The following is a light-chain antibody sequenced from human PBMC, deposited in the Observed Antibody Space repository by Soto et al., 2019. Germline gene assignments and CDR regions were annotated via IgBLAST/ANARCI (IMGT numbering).Light chain of an antibody. CDR2: GAS. J-gene: IGKJ1*01. CDR3: QQYGSSSSWA. CDR1: QSVISSY. V-gene: IGKV3-20*01. Sequence: IVMTQSPGTLSLSPGERATLSCRASQSVISSYLAWYQQKPGQAPRLLIYGASSRATGIPDRFTGSGSGTDFTLTIDGLEPEDFALYHCQQYGSSSSWAFGQGTKVDIK.